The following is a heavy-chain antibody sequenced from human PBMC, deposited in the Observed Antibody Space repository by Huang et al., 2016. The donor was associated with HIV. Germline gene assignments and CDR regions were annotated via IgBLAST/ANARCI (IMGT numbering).Heavy chain of an antibody. Sequence: QVQLVQSGADVKKPGASVKVSCKASGYTFTSYGISWVRQAPGQGLEWSGWINAYNGNTDYAQKLQGRVTMTTDTSTNTAYMELRSLRSDDTAMYYCARSGMGNYGDYSNWYFDLWGRGTLVTVSS. CDR3: ARSGMGNYGDYSNWYFDL. D-gene: IGHD4-17*01. CDR2: INAYNGNT. CDR1: GYTFTSYG. V-gene: IGHV1-18*01. J-gene: IGHJ2*01.